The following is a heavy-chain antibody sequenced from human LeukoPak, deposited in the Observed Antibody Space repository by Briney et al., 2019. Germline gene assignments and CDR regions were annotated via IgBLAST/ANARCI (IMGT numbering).Heavy chain of an antibody. Sequence: GGSLRLSCAASAFTFSSYGMHWVRQGPGKGLEWVSAISVSGNTYHADSVKGRFTISRDSYKNTLYLHMNSLRAEDAAVYYCAKAPVTTCSGAYCYPFDYWGQGTLVTVSS. CDR3: AKAPVTTCSGAYCYPFDY. D-gene: IGHD2-15*01. CDR2: ISVSGNT. CDR1: AFTFSSYG. J-gene: IGHJ4*02. V-gene: IGHV3-23*01.